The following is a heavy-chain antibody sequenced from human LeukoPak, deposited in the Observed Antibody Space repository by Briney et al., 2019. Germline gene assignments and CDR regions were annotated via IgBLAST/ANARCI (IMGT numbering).Heavy chain of an antibody. D-gene: IGHD1-26*01. CDR1: GFTFSLYW. J-gene: IGHJ5*02. CDR2: LKEEGSSA. Sequence: GGSLRLSCAASGFTFSLYWRHGVGQGPGKGLRWFSRLKEEGSSADSADSVKGRFTMSRDNAKGKVFLEMRSLTVEDTAIYFCVRERIYYSDLAYKERENFDPWGRGTLVTVSS. V-gene: IGHV3-74*01. CDR3: VRERIYYSDLAYKERENFDP.